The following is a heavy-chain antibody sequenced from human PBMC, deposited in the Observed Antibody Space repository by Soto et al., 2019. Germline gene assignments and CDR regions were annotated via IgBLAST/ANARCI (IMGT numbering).Heavy chain of an antibody. Sequence: SETLSLTCTVSGGSISSSSYYWGWIRQPPGKGLEWIGSIYYSGSTYYNPSLKSRVTISVDTSKNQFSLKLSSVTAADTAVYYCALAATRDYYYGMDVWGQGTTVTVSS. V-gene: IGHV4-39*01. D-gene: IGHD2-15*01. CDR3: ALAATRDYYYGMDV. CDR2: IYYSGST. J-gene: IGHJ6*02. CDR1: GGSISSSSYY.